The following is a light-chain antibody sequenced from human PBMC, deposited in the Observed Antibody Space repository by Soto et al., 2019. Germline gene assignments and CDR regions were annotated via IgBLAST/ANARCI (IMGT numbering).Light chain of an antibody. CDR1: SSDVGGYNY. CDR3: SSDAGSTNLV. CDR2: EVS. J-gene: IGLJ2*01. V-gene: IGLV2-8*01. Sequence: QSALTKPPSASGSPGQSVTISCTGTSSDVGGYNYVSWYQQHPGKAPKLMTYEVSKRPSGVPDRFSGSNSGNTASLTVSGLQAEDEADYYCSSDAGSTNLVFGGGTKVTVL.